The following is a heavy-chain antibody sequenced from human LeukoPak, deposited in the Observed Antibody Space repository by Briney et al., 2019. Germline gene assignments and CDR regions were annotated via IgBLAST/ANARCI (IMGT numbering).Heavy chain of an antibody. J-gene: IGHJ6*04. CDR1: GYSFTSYW. V-gene: IGHV5-10-1*01. CDR3: ARLPRIRYYYGMDV. CDR2: IDPSDSYT. Sequence: GESLKISCKGSGYSFTSYWISWVRQMPGKGLEWMGRIDPSDSYTNYSPSFQCHVTISADKSISTAYLQWSSPKASDTAMYYCARLPRIRYYYGMDVWGKGTTVTVSS. D-gene: IGHD2-15*01.